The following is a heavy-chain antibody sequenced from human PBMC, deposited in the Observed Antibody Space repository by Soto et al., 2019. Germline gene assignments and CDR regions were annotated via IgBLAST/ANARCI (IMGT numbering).Heavy chain of an antibody. D-gene: IGHD7-27*01. CDR2: IDPSGSYT. Sequence: WESLKISCKGSGYSFTSYWISWVRQMPGKGLEWMGRIDPSGSYTNYSPSFQGHVTISADKSISTAYLQWSSLKASDTAMYYCARLTSNWFDPWGQGTLVTVSS. CDR1: GYSFTSYW. J-gene: IGHJ5*02. V-gene: IGHV5-10-1*01. CDR3: ARLTSNWFDP.